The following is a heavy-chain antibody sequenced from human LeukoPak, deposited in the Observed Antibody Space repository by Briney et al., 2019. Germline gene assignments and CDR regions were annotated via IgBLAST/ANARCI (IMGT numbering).Heavy chain of an antibody. D-gene: IGHD3-3*01. J-gene: IGHJ4*02. Sequence: SVKVSCKASGDTFSNCGISWVRQAPGQGLEWMGGIIPILRTPNYPQKFQGRVTITTVESTSTAYMELGSLRSDDTAIYYCARGCSDDFWSVYSSSFDHWGQGTLVTVSS. V-gene: IGHV1-69*05. CDR1: GDTFSNCG. CDR3: ARGCSDDFWSVYSSSFDH. CDR2: IIPILRTP.